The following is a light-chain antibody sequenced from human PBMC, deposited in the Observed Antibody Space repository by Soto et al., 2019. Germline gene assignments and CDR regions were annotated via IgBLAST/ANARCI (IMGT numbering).Light chain of an antibody. V-gene: IGLV2-8*01. CDR3: TSYAGSNNVV. J-gene: IGLJ2*01. Sequence: QSALTQPPSASGSPGQSVTLSCTGTSSDVGEYKYVSWYQQHPGKAPKLMIFEVSERPSGVPDRFSGSKSCNTASLTVSGLQAEDEADYYCTSYAGSNNVVFGGGTKLTVL. CDR1: SSDVGEYKY. CDR2: EVS.